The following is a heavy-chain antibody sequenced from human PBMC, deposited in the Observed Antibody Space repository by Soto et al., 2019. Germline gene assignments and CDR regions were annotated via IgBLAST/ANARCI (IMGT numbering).Heavy chain of an antibody. D-gene: IGHD6-19*01. J-gene: IGHJ5*02. CDR2: INPNSGGT. CDR3: ARAYGYSSGWLGQNWFDP. CDR1: GYTFTGCY. Sequence: ASVKVSCKASGYTFTGCYMHWVRQAPGQGLEWMGWINPNSGGTNYAQKFQGWVTMTRDTSISTAYMELSRLRSDDTAVYYCARAYGYSSGWLGQNWFDPWGQGTLVTVSS. V-gene: IGHV1-2*04.